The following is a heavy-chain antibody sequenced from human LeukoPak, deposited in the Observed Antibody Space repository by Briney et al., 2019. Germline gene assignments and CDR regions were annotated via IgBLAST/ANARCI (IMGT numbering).Heavy chain of an antibody. CDR3: ARVRGRWFDP. V-gene: IGHV4-34*01. J-gene: IGHJ5*02. CDR1: GGSFSGYY. D-gene: IGHD3-10*01. CDR2: INHSGST. Sequence: PSETLSLTCAVYGGSFSGYYWSWIRQPPGKGLEWIGEINHSGSTNYNPSLKSRVTISVDTCKNQFSLKLSSVTAADTAVYYCARVRGRWFDPWGQGTLVTVSS.